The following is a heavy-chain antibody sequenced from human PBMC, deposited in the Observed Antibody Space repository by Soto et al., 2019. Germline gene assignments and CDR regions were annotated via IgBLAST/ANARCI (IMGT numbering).Heavy chain of an antibody. CDR1: GGSISSYY. J-gene: IGHJ6*02. CDR2: IYHSGST. V-gene: IGHV4-59*08. CDR3: ARRPPYYYGMDV. Sequence: SETLSLTCTVSGGSISSYYWSWIRKPPGKGLEWIGYIYHSGSTNYNPSLKSRVTISVDTSKNQFSLKLNSVTAADTAVYYCARRPPYYYGMDVWGQGTTVS.